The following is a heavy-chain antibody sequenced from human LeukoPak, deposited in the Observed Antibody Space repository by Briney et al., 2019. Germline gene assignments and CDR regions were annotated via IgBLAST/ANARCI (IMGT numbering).Heavy chain of an antibody. CDR1: GGSISSGDYY. Sequence: SQTLSLTCTVSGGSISSGDYYWSWIRQPPGKGLEWIGYIYYSGSTYYNPSLKSRVTISVDTSKNQFSLKLSSVTAADTAVYYCAREIKTTGAPYFDLWGQGTLVTVSS. CDR2: IYYSGST. CDR3: AREIKTTGAPYFDL. J-gene: IGHJ4*02. V-gene: IGHV4-30-4*01. D-gene: IGHD4-17*01.